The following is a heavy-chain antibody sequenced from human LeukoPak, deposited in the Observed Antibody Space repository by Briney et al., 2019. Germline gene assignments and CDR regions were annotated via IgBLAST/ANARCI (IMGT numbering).Heavy chain of an antibody. CDR3: ARVGAAYQDSNY. Sequence: VASVKVSCKPFGYTFTAFFIHWVRQAPGQGLEWMGWLNPNSGGTNYEQKFQGRVTMTRDTSISTAYMELSRLRSDDTAVYFCARVGAAYQDSNYWGQGTLVTVSS. CDR1: GYTFTAFF. J-gene: IGHJ4*02. D-gene: IGHD1-26*01. CDR2: LNPNSGGT. V-gene: IGHV1-2*02.